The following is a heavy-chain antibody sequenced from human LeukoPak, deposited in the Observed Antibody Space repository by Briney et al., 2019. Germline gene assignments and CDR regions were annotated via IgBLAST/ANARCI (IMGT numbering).Heavy chain of an antibody. J-gene: IGHJ4*02. CDR1: GGSISSGSYY. Sequence: SETLSLTCTVSGGSISSGSYYWSWIRQPAGKGLEWIGRIYTSGSTNYNPSLKSRVTISVDTSKNQFSLKLSSVTAADTAMYYCASSIAAAGEYWGQGTLVTVSS. V-gene: IGHV4-61*02. D-gene: IGHD6-13*01. CDR2: IYTSGST. CDR3: ASSIAAAGEY.